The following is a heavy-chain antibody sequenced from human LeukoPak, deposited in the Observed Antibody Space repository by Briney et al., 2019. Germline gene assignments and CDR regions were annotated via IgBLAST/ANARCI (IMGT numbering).Heavy chain of an antibody. J-gene: IGHJ4*02. Sequence: SETLSFTCAVYGGSFSGYYWSWIRQPPGKGLEWIGEINHSGSTNYNPSLKSRVTISVDTSKNQFSLKLSSVTAADTAVYYCARGRGSSTSCYGYWGQGTLVTVSS. CDR1: GGSFSGYY. V-gene: IGHV4-34*01. CDR3: ARGRGSSTSCYGY. D-gene: IGHD2-2*01. CDR2: INHSGST.